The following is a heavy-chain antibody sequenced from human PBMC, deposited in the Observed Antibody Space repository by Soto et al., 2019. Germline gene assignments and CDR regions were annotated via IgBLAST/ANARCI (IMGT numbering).Heavy chain of an antibody. CDR1: GFTFSSYA. CDR3: ARGWSSGWYFDY. V-gene: IGHV3-30-3*01. J-gene: IGHJ4*02. CDR2: TSYDGSNK. Sequence: GGSLRLSCAASGFTFSSYAMHWVRQAPGKGLEWVAVTSYDGSNKYYADSVKGRFTISRDNSKNTLYLQMNSLRAEDTAVYYCARGWSSGWYFDYWGQGTLVTVSS. D-gene: IGHD6-19*01.